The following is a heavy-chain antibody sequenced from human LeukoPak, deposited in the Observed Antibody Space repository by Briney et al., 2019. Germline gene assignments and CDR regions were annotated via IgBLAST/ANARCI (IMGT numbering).Heavy chain of an antibody. CDR2: IYSGGST. CDR3: ARVGVEMATIFPRYYYYYMDV. CDR1: GFTVSSNY. Sequence: PGGSLRLSCAASGFTVSSNYMSWVRQAPGKGLEWVSVIYSGGSTYYADSVKGRFTISRDNSKNTLYLQMNSLRAEDTAVYYCARVGVEMATIFPRYYYYYMDVWGKGTTVTISS. J-gene: IGHJ6*03. V-gene: IGHV3-53*01. D-gene: IGHD5-24*01.